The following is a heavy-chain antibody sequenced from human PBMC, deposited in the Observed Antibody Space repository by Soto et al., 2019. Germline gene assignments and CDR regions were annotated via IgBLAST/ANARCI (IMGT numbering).Heavy chain of an antibody. CDR3: VRGYSSSFDY. D-gene: IGHD6-6*01. J-gene: IGHJ4*02. Sequence: QTRSLTWAISGDSVSSTSASWNLIRQSPSRGLEWLGRTYYRSKWTNDYAVSVKSRITINPDTSKNQFSLQLSSVTPEDTAMYYCVRGYSSSFDYWGQGTLVTVSS. V-gene: IGHV6-1*01. CDR2: TYYRSKWTN. CDR1: GDSVSSTSAS.